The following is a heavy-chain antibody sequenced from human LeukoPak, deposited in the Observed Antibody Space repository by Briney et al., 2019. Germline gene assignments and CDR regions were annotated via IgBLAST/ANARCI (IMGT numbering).Heavy chain of an antibody. V-gene: IGHV4-59*11. CDR3: DVLYCSSTSCLDY. Sequence: SETLSLTCTVSGGSISSHYWSWIRQPPGKGLEWIGYIHDSGSANYNPSLKSRVTISVDTSKNQFSLKLSSVTAADTAVYYCDVLYCSSTSCLDYWGQGTLVTVSS. CDR2: IHDSGSA. CDR1: GGSISSHY. J-gene: IGHJ4*02. D-gene: IGHD2-2*01.